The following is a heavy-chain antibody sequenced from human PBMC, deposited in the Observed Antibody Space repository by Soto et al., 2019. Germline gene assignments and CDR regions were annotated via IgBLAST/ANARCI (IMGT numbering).Heavy chain of an antibody. D-gene: IGHD6-6*01. J-gene: IGHJ5*02. V-gene: IGHV3-7*01. CDR3: ARSIAARLNWFDP. CDR1: GFTFSSYW. Sequence: EVQLVESGGGLVQPGGSLRLSCAASGFTFSSYWMSWVRQAPGKGLEWVANIKQDGSEKYYVDSVEGRFTISRDNAKNSLYLQMNSLRAEDTAVYYCARSIAARLNWFDPWGQGTLVTVS. CDR2: IKQDGSEK.